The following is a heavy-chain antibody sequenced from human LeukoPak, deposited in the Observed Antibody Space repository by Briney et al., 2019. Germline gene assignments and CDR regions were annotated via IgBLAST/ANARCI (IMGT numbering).Heavy chain of an antibody. D-gene: IGHD2-2*01. CDR3: ARVAEVVPAAMDY. CDR1: GFTFSNHY. V-gene: IGHV3-72*01. Sequence: GGSLKPSFAASGFTFSNHYMDWVGKVPGKGREWVGGIRKKANSYTTEYAASVKGRFTVSRDDSRNSLYLLMNSLKTEDTAVYYCARVAEVVPAAMDYWGQGTLVAVSS. J-gene: IGHJ4*02. CDR2: IRKKANSYTT.